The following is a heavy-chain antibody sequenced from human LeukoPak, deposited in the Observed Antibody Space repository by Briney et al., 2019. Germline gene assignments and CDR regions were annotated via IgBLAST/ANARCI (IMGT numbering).Heavy chain of an antibody. CDR1: GFTGSSHY. J-gene: IGHJ3*02. D-gene: IGHD3-3*01. Sequence: GSLRLSCAASGFTGSSHYLSWVRQAPGKGLEWVSVIYSGGSTYYADSVKGRFTISRDNSKNTLYLQMNSLRAEDTAVYYCARSLPYDFWSGHDAFDIWGQGTMVTVSS. CDR2: IYSGGST. CDR3: ARSLPYDFWSGHDAFDI. V-gene: IGHV3-53*01.